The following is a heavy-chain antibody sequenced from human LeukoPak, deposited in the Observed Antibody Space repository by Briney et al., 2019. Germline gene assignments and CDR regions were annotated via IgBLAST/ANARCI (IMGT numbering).Heavy chain of an antibody. CDR1: GFAFSSNW. Sequence: GGSLRLSCAASGFAFSSNWMHWVRQTPGKGLVWVSRINSGGSGTSYADSVKGRFTISRDNSKNTLYLQMSSLRAEDTAVYYCAKDLGSVVTPPSLDFWGQGTLVTVSS. CDR2: INSGGSGT. J-gene: IGHJ4*02. D-gene: IGHD4-23*01. V-gene: IGHV3-74*01. CDR3: AKDLGSVVTPPSLDF.